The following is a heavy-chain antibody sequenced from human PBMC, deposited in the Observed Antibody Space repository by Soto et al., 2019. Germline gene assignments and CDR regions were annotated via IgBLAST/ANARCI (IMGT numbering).Heavy chain of an antibody. J-gene: IGHJ6*02. D-gene: IGHD3-16*02. CDR1: GYTFTSYG. V-gene: IGHV1-2*04. CDR3: ARDNVIAPYGMDV. Sequence: GASVKVSCKASGYTFTSYGISWVRQAPGQGLEWMGWINPNSGGTNYAQKFQGWVTMTRDTSISTAYMELSRLRSDDTAVYYCARDNVIAPYGMDVWGQGTTVTVSS. CDR2: INPNSGGT.